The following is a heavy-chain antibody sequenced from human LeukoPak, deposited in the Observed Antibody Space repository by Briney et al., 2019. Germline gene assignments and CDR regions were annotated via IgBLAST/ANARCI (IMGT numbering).Heavy chain of an antibody. D-gene: IGHD2-2*03. Sequence: LGGSLRLSCAASGFTFSSYGMHWVRQAPGKGLEWVAVIWYDGSNKYYADSVKGRFTISRDNSKNTLYLQMNSLRAEDTAVYYCARGPLDIVVVPAAMGVDYWGQGTLVTVSS. J-gene: IGHJ4*02. V-gene: IGHV3-33*01. CDR1: GFTFSSYG. CDR3: ARGPLDIVVVPAAMGVDY. CDR2: IWYDGSNK.